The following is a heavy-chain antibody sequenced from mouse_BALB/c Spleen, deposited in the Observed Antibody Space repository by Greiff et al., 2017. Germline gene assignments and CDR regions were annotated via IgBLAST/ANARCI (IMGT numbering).Heavy chain of an antibody. J-gene: IGHJ4*01. V-gene: IGHV1S137*01. CDR1: GYTFTDYA. CDR2: ISTYYGDA. Sequence: VQLQQSGAELVRPGVSVKISCKGSGYTFTDYAMHWVKQSHAKSLEWIGVISTYYGDASYNQKFKGKATMTVDKSSSTAYMELARLTSEDSAIYYCAREDYYAMDYWGQGTSVTVSS. CDR3: AREDYYAMDY.